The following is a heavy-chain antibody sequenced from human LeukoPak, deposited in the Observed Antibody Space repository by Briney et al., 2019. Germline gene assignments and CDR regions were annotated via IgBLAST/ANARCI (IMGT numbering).Heavy chain of an antibody. CDR1: GFTFSRYS. J-gene: IGHJ4*02. V-gene: IGHV3-48*02. CDR3: ARDAHIVRGVNPLDY. CDR2: VSYSSSTI. D-gene: IGHD3-10*01. Sequence: PGGSLRLSCAASGFTFSRYSMNWVRQAPGKGLEWISYVSYSSSTIYYADSVKGRFTISRDNAKNSLYLQMNSLRDEDTAVYYCARDAHIVRGVNPLDYWGQGTLVTVSS.